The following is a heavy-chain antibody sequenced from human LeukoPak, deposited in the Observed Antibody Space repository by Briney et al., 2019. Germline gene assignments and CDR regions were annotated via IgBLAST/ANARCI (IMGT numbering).Heavy chain of an antibody. V-gene: IGHV4-4*09. CDR1: GGSISSYY. CDR3: ARHGYYGDYEGFDP. D-gene: IGHD4-17*01. CDR2: IYTSGST. J-gene: IGHJ5*02. Sequence: PSETLSLTCTVSGGSISSYYWSWIRQPPGKGLEWIGYIYTSGSTNYNPSLKSRVTISVDTSKNQFSLKLSSVTAADTAVYYCARHGYYGDYEGFDPWGQGTLVTVSS.